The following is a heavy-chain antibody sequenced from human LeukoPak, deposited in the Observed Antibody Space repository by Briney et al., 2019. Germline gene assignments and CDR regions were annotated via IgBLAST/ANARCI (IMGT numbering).Heavy chain of an antibody. V-gene: IGHV1-3*01. D-gene: IGHD2-2*01. CDR2: INAGNGNT. Sequence: ASVKVSCKASGYTFTSYAMHWVRQAPGQRLEWMGWINAGNGNTKYSQKFQGRVTITRDTSASTAYMELRSLRSDDTAVYYCARGPPLAPADAFDIWGQGTMVTVSS. J-gene: IGHJ3*02. CDR3: ARGPPLAPADAFDI. CDR1: GYTFTSYA.